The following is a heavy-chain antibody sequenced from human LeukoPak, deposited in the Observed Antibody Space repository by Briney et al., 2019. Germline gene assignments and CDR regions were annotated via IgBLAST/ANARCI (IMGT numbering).Heavy chain of an antibody. CDR3: ASSHYSSSGAFDI. J-gene: IGHJ3*02. CDR1: GGSISYY. V-gene: IGHV4-39*07. Sequence: PSETLSLTCTVSGGSISYYWGWIRQPPGKGLEWIGSIYYSGSTYYNPSLKSRVTISVDTSKNQFSLKLTSVTAADTAVYYCASSHYSSSGAFDIWGQGTMVTVSS. CDR2: IYYSGST. D-gene: IGHD6-19*01.